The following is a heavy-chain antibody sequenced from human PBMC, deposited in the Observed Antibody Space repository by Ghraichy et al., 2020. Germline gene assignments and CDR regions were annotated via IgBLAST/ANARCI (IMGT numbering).Heavy chain of an antibody. J-gene: IGHJ2*01. CDR2: IIPIFGTA. CDR3: AREIEGVAGPGRYFDL. D-gene: IGHD6-19*01. V-gene: IGHV1-69*06. Sequence: SVKVSCKASGGTFSSYAISWVRQAPGQGLEWMGGIIPIFGTANYAQKFQGRVTITADKSTSTAYMELSSLRSEDTAVYYCAREIEGVAGPGRYFDLWGRGTLVTVSS. CDR1: GGTFSSYA.